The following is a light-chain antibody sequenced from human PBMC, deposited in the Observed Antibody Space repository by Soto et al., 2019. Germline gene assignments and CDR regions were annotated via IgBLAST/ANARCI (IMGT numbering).Light chain of an antibody. CDR3: QQYGDSPWT. J-gene: IGKJ1*01. CDR1: QIFGSSY. CDR2: GAS. Sequence: EIVLTQSPSTLSLSPGERATLSCRASQIFGSSYLAWYQQTPGQPPRLLIFGASTRAAGVPDRFSGSGSGTDFTLTISSLRSEDIAVYFCQQYGDSPWTFGQGTKVEF. V-gene: IGKV3-20*01.